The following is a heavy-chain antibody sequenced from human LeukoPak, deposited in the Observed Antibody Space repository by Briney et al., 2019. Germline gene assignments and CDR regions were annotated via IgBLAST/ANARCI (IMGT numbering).Heavy chain of an antibody. CDR1: GYSISSGYY. V-gene: IGHV4-38-2*02. CDR2: IYHSGST. D-gene: IGHD2-21*02. J-gene: IGHJ4*02. CDR3: ARDRYIYCGGDCHAFDY. Sequence: SETLSLTCTVSGYSISSGYYWGWIRQPPGKGLEWIGSIYHSGSTTYNPSLKSRVTLSVDTSKNQFSLRLSSVTAADTAVYYCARDRYIYCGGDCHAFDYWGQGTLVTVSS.